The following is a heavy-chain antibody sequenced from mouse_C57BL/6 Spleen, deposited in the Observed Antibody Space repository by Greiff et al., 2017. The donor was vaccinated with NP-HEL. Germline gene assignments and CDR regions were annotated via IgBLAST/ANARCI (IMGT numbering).Heavy chain of an antibody. D-gene: IGHD4-1*01. CDR1: GYTFTDYN. J-gene: IGHJ2*01. V-gene: IGHV1-18*01. CDR3: ARGALTGYYVDY. CDR2: INPNNGGT. Sequence: VQLKQSGPELVKPGASVKIPCKASGYTFTDYNMDWVKQSHGKSLEWIGDINPNNGGTIYNQKFTGKATLTVDKSSSTAYMELRSLTSEDTAVYYCARGALTGYYVDYWGQGTTRTVSS.